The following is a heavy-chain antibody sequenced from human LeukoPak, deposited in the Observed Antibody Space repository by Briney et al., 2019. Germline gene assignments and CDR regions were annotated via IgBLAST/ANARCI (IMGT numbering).Heavy chain of an antibody. CDR1: GFIFSNYG. Sequence: GGSLRLSCVTSGFIFSNYGFHWVRQAPGKGLEWVALIRPDANKKSYPDSVKGRFTVSRDNSENTVYLQMNSLRAKDTAMYYCVVVMVPAALWQFDLWGRGTQVTVSS. V-gene: IGHV3-30*02. CDR3: VVVMVPAALWQFDL. CDR2: IRPDANKK. J-gene: IGHJ2*01. D-gene: IGHD2-2*01.